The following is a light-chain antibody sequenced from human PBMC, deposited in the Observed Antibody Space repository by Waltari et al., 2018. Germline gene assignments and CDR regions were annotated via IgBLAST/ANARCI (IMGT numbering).Light chain of an antibody. J-gene: IGKJ1*01. CDR2: VAS. Sequence: IQLTQSPSSLSASVGDRVTITCRASQGISDFLAWYQQKPGKAPKLLIYVASTLQSGVPSRFSDSGSGTDFTLTITSLQPEDVATYYCQLLNSSQWTFGQGTKVDMK. CDR3: QLLNSSQWT. V-gene: IGKV1-9*01. CDR1: QGISDF.